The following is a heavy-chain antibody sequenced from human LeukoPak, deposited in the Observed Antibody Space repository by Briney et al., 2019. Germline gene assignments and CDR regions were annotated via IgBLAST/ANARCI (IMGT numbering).Heavy chain of an antibody. J-gene: IGHJ4*02. CDR1: XXXXXXYX. V-gene: IGHV3-9*01. CDR2: ISRDSGTI. Sequence: PGRSXXLXCAXXXXXXXXYXXXXVRQAPGKXLEWVSGISRDSGTIDYADSVKGRFTISRDNAENSLYLQMNSLRTEDTAFYYCVKGTWGSPFDYWGQGTLVAVSS. D-gene: IGHD7-27*01. CDR3: VKGTWGSPFDY.